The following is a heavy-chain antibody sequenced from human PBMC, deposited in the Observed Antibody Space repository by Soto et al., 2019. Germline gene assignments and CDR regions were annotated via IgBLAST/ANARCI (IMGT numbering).Heavy chain of an antibody. V-gene: IGHV4-34*01. J-gene: IGHJ4*02. CDR2: INHSGST. CDR3: ARGEMVVVVAATTAFDY. CDR1: GGSFSGYY. D-gene: IGHD2-15*01. Sequence: SETLSLTCAVYGGSFSGYYWSWIRQPPGKGLEWIGEINHSGSTNYNPSLKSRVTISVDTSKNQFSLKLSSVTAADTAVYYCARGEMVVVVAATTAFDYWGQGTLVPASS.